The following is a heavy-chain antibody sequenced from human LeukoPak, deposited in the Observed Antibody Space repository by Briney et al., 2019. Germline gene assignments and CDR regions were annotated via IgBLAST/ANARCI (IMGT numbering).Heavy chain of an antibody. CDR2: ISTYNGNT. J-gene: IGHJ4*02. CDR3: ARGPHWDPHFDY. Sequence: ASVKVSCKASGYTFTIYGITWVRQAPGQGLEWMGWISTYNGNTNYAQRLQGRVTMTTDTSTSTAYMVLRSLRSDDTAVYYCARGPHWDPHFDYWGQGTLVTVSS. V-gene: IGHV1-18*01. CDR1: GYTFTIYG. D-gene: IGHD7-27*01.